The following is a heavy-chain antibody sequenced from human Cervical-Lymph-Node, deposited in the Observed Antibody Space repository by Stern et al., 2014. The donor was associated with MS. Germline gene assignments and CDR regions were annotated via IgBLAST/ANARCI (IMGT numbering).Heavy chain of an antibody. V-gene: IGHV4-30-4*01. CDR1: GGSISSGDYY. Sequence: QVQLQESGPGLVKPSQTLSLTCTVSGGSISSGDYYWSWIRQPPGKGLEWIGYIYYSGSTYYNPSLKRRVTISVDTSKNQFSLKLSSVTAADTAVYYCARDSSGYYLILDYWGQGTLVTVSS. D-gene: IGHD3-22*01. J-gene: IGHJ4*02. CDR2: IYYSGST. CDR3: ARDSSGYYLILDY.